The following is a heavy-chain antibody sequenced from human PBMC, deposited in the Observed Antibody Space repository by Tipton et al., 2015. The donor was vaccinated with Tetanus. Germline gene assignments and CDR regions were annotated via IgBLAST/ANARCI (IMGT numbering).Heavy chain of an antibody. CDR2: ITGGEGNT. D-gene: IGHD2-2*01. V-gene: IGHV3-23*01. J-gene: IGHJ3*02. CDR1: GFIFGSYG. Sequence: SLRLSCAASGFIFGSYGMSWVRQAPGRGLEWVSTITGGEGNTHYADSVKGRFTISRDNSRNTLSLQMSNLRADDTAVYYCAKSASRGSSCYPGGFDIWGHGTMVTVSS. CDR3: AKSASRGSSCYPGGFDI.